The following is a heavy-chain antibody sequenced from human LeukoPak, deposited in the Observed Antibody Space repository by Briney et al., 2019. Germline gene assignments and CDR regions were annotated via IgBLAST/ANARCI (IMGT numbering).Heavy chain of an antibody. CDR1: GGSISRYY. V-gene: IGHV4-59*01. CDR3: ARLIRIFGVVKLPSGFDP. CDR2: IYYSGST. D-gene: IGHD3-3*01. J-gene: IGHJ5*02. Sequence: SETLSLTCTVSGGSISRYYWSWIRQPPGKGLEWIGYIYYSGSTKYNPSLKSRVTISVDTPKNQFSLKLSSVTAADAAVYYCARLIRIFGVVKLPSGFDPWGQGTLVTVSS.